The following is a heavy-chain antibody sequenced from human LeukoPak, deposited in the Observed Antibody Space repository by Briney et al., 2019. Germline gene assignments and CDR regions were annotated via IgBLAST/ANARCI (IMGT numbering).Heavy chain of an antibody. D-gene: IGHD4-17*01. CDR2: IIPIFGTA. Sequence: SVKVSCKASRGTFSSYAISWVRQAPGQGLEWMGRIIPIFGTANYAQKFQGRVTITTDESMSTAYMELSSLRSEDTAVYYCARDHGDYYFDYWGQGTLVTVSS. CDR3: ARDHGDYYFDY. CDR1: RGTFSSYA. J-gene: IGHJ4*02. V-gene: IGHV1-69*05.